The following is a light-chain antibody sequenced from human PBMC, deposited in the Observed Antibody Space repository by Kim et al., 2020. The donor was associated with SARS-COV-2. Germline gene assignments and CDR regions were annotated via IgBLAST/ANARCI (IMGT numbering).Light chain of an antibody. CDR2: IAS. Sequence: DVQMTQSPSSLSVSVGDRVTITCRASQTITTHLNWYQQKPGKAPQLLIYIASNLQSGVPSRFSGSGSGTDFTLTISSLQPEDSATYYCQQSDTVPRTFGQGTKVDIK. V-gene: IGKV1-39*01. CDR1: QTITTH. CDR3: QQSDTVPRT. J-gene: IGKJ1*01.